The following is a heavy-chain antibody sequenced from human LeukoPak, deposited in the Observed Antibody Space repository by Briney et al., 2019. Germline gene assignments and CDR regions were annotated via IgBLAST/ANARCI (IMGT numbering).Heavy chain of an antibody. V-gene: IGHV3-30*04. J-gene: IGHJ4*02. CDR3: ARGGGRQQLVPDY. CDR2: ISHEGSDK. D-gene: IGHD6-13*01. Sequence: GGSLRLSCAASGFTFSGYAMHWVRQAPGKGLEWVALISHEGSDKYYADSARGRFTISRDNSKNTLYLQMNSLRAEDTAVYYCARGGGRQQLVPDYWGQGTLVTVSS. CDR1: GFTFSGYA.